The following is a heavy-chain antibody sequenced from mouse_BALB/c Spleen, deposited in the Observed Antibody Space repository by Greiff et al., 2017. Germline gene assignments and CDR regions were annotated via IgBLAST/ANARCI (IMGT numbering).Heavy chain of an antibody. V-gene: IGHV1-20*02. CDR1: GYSFTGYF. CDR2: INPYNGDT. Sequence: VQLQQSGPELVKPGASVKISCKASGYSFTGYFMNWVMQSHGKSLEWIGRINPYNGDTFYNQKFKGKATLTVDKSSSTAHMELRSLASEDSAVYYCARPYGNHYSFAYWGQGTLVTVSA. J-gene: IGHJ3*01. D-gene: IGHD2-10*02. CDR3: ARPYGNHYSFAY.